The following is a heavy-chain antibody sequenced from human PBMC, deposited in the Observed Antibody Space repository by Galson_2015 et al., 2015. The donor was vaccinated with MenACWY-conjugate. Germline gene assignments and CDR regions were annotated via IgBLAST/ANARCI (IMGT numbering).Heavy chain of an antibody. CDR1: GSTFSSYS. CDR2: ISSSSSTI. Sequence: SLRLSCAASGSTFSSYSMNWVRQAPGKGLEWVSYISSSSSTIYYADSVKGRFTISRDNAKNSLYLQMNSLRAEDTAVYYCARDSSLWFGELLVNDAFDIWGQGTMVTVSS. CDR3: ARDSSLWFGELLVNDAFDI. V-gene: IGHV3-48*04. J-gene: IGHJ3*02. D-gene: IGHD3-10*01.